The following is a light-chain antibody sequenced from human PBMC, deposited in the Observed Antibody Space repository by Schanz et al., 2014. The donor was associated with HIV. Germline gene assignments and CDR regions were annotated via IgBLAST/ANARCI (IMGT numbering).Light chain of an antibody. CDR1: QSVSSTY. Sequence: EIVLTQSPGTLSLSPGERATLSCRASQSVSSTYLAWYQHKPGQAPRLLIYGAFTRATGIPVRFSGRGSGTEFTLTISGLQSEDFALYYCQQYSDWPPSTFGQGTKLEI. V-gene: IGKV3-15*01. CDR3: QQYSDWPPST. J-gene: IGKJ2*01. CDR2: GAF.